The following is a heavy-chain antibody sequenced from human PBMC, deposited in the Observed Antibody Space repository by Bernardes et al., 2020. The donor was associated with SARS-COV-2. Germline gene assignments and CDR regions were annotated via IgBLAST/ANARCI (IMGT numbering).Heavy chain of an antibody. CDR3: ASGHVPVAVNSYYYYGMDV. J-gene: IGHJ6*02. V-gene: IGHV3-33*01. CDR1: GFNFNTFG. D-gene: IGHD2-15*01. Sequence: GGSLRLSCGASGFNFNTFGMHWVRQAPGKGLEWVAIIWDDGRNKYYADSVKGRFTISRENSKSTVYLQMSSLKAEDTAVYFCASGHVPVAVNSYYYYGMDVWGQGTTVTVSS. CDR2: IWDDGRNK.